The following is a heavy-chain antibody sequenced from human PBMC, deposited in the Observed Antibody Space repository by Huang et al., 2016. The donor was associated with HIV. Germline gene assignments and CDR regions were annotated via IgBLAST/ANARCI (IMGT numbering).Heavy chain of an antibody. V-gene: IGHV3-21*06. CDR1: GFTCSSYS. Sequence: EVQLVESGGGLVKPGGSLRLSCTMSGFTCSSYSMNWVRQAPGKGLEWVASVSRTGSHKSYADSVKGRFTISRDNAKNSLYLQMHSLRAEDTAVYYCARGYFWGQGTLVTVSS. J-gene: IGHJ4*02. CDR2: VSRTGSHK. CDR3: ARGYF.